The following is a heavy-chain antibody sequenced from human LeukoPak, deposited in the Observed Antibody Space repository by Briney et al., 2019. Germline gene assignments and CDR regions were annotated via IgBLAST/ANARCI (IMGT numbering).Heavy chain of an antibody. D-gene: IGHD5-12*01. Sequence: SETLSLTCTVSGGSISSYYWSWIRQPPGKGLEWIGYIYTSGSTNCNPSLKSRVTISVDTSKNQFSLKLSSVTAADTAVYYCARRIRVVATAHYYYYYMDVWGKGTTVTVSS. V-gene: IGHV4-4*09. CDR1: GGSISSYY. J-gene: IGHJ6*03. CDR3: ARRIRVVATAHYYYYYMDV. CDR2: IYTSGST.